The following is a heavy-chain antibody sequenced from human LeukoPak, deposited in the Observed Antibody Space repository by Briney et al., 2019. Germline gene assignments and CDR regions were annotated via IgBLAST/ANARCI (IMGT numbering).Heavy chain of an antibody. V-gene: IGHV3-9*03. CDR3: AKGFSGSYFYYFDY. CDR2: ISWSSGSI. Sequence: GGSLRLSCAASGFTFDDYAMHWVRQAPGKGLEWVSGISWSSGSIGYADSVKGRFTISRDNAKNSLYLQMNSLRAEDMALYYCAKGFSGSYFYYFDYWGQGTLVTVSS. CDR1: GFTFDDYA. D-gene: IGHD1-26*01. J-gene: IGHJ4*02.